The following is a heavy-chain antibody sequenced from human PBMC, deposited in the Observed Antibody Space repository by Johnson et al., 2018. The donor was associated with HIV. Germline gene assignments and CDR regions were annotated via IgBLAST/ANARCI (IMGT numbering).Heavy chain of an antibody. V-gene: IGHV3-30*14. CDR1: GFTVSSNY. J-gene: IGHJ3*02. CDR3: AKDRCGSAGAFDI. D-gene: IGHD1-26*01. CDR2: ISYDGSNK. Sequence: VQLVESEGGLVQPGGSLRLSCTASGFTVSSNYMSWVRQAPGTGLKWVAVISYDGSNKYYADSVKGRFTISRDNSKDMLYLQMNSLRAEDTAVYYCAKDRCGSAGAFDIWGQGTMVTVSS.